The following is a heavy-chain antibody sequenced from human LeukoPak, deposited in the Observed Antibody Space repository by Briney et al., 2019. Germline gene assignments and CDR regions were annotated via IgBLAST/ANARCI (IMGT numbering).Heavy chain of an antibody. Sequence: GGSLRLFCAASGFTFSSYCISWVRQAPGQGLEWVSSISGTASGTFYAESVKGRFTISRDNSKNTVYLQMNSLRAEDTAVYYCANKRGYGIHFLPMVVWGQGTTVTVSS. D-gene: IGHD4-17*01. CDR3: ANKRGYGIHFLPMVV. CDR1: GFTFSSYC. CDR2: ISGTASGT. V-gene: IGHV3-23*01. J-gene: IGHJ6*02.